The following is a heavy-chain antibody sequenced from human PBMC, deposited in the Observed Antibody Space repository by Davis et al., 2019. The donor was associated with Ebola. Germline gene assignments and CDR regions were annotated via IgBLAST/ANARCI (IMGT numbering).Heavy chain of an antibody. J-gene: IGHJ4*02. CDR3: ARSSV. Sequence: GESLKISCAASGFSFSSYSMSWVRQAPGKGLEWVSAISSRSYSIYYADSVKGRFTISRGNARNSLYLQMSSLRAEDTAVYYCARSSVWGQGTLVTVSS. V-gene: IGHV3-21*01. CDR2: ISSRSYSI. CDR1: GFSFSSYS.